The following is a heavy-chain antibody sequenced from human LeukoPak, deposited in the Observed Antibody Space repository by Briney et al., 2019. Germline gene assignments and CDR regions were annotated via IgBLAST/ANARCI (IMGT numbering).Heavy chain of an antibody. V-gene: IGHV4-30-2*01. CDR1: GGSISSGGYY. CDR2: IYHSGST. Sequence: SETLSLTCTVSGGSISSGGYYWSWIRQPPGKGLEWIGYIYHSGSTYYNPSLKSRVTISVDRSKNQFSLKLSSVTAADTAVYYCARYQYPPPFDYWGQGTLVTVSS. J-gene: IGHJ4*02. D-gene: IGHD2-2*01. CDR3: ARYQYPPPFDY.